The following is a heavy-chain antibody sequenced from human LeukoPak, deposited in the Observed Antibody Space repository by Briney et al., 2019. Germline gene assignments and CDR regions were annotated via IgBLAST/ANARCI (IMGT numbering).Heavy chain of an antibody. V-gene: IGHV4-38-2*01. J-gene: IGHJ4*02. Sequence: PSETLSLTCAVSGYSISSGYYWGWIRQPPGKGLEWIGTIYHNGNTYYNPSLKSRVTISADTSKNQFSLKLSSVTAADTAVYYCARVRYNYGDSDYWGQGTLVTVSS. D-gene: IGHD5-18*01. CDR1: GYSISSGYY. CDR3: ARVRYNYGDSDY. CDR2: IYHNGNT.